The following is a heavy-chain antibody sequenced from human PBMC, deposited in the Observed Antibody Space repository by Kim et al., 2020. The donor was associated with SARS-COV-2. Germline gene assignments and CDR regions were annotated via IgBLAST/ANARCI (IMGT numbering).Heavy chain of an antibody. Sequence: ASVKVSCKASGYTFTSYDINWVRQATGQGLEWMGWMNPNSGNTGYAQKFQGRVTMTRNTSISTAYMELSSLRSEDTAVYYCAREGLDQYYDSSGYSYYYGMDVWGQGTTVTVSS. CDR2: MNPNSGNT. V-gene: IGHV1-8*01. CDR1: GYTFTSYD. J-gene: IGHJ6*02. CDR3: AREGLDQYYDSSGYSYYYGMDV. D-gene: IGHD3-22*01.